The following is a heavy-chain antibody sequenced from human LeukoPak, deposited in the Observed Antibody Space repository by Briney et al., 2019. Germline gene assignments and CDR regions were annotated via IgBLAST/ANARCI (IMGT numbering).Heavy chain of an antibody. CDR3: ARDYCSSTSCLFDY. CDR2: INPNSGDT. D-gene: IGHD2-2*01. J-gene: IGHJ4*02. V-gene: IGHV1-2*06. CDR1: GYTFTGYH. Sequence: ASVKVSCKASGYTFTGYHMHWVRQAPGQGLEWMGRINPNSGDTNSAQNFQGRVTMTRDTSISTTYMELSRLRSDDTAVYYCARDYCSSTSCLFDYWGQGTLVTVSS.